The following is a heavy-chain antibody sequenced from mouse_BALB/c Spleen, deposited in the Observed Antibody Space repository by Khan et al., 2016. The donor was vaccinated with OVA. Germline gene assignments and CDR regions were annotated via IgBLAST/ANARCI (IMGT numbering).Heavy chain of an antibody. V-gene: IGHV5-6*01. CDR1: GFTLSTYG. Sequence: EVQLVESGGDLVKPGGSLKLSCAASGFTLSTYGMPWVRQTPDKRLEWVATVSPGGGYTYYPDSVKGRFTISRDNAKNTLYLQMSGLKYEDTAMFYCTRLAYYYGSEVVAYWGQGTLVTVSS. J-gene: IGHJ3*01. D-gene: IGHD1-1*01. CDR2: VSPGGGYT. CDR3: TRLAYYYGSEVVAY.